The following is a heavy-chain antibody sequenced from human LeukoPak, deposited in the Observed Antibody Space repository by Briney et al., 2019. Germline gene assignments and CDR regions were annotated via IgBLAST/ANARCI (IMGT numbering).Heavy chain of an antibody. V-gene: IGHV3-30-3*01. D-gene: IGHD1-26*01. Sequence: GRSLGLSCAASGFMFSSYAMHWVRQAPGKGLEWVAVISYDGSNKYYADSVKGRFTVSRDNSKNTLYLQMNSLRVEDTAVYYCARGHPHGWELYLDYWGQGTLVTVSS. CDR2: ISYDGSNK. CDR3: ARGHPHGWELYLDY. J-gene: IGHJ4*02. CDR1: GFMFSSYA.